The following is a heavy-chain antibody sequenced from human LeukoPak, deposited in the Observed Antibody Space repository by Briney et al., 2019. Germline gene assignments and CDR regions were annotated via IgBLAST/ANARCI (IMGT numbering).Heavy chain of an antibody. J-gene: IGHJ4*02. CDR1: GGSISSYY. CDR3: ARQSGKLRFLEWSYYFDY. D-gene: IGHD3-3*01. CDR2: IYTSGST. V-gene: IGHV4-4*07. Sequence: SETLSLTCTVSGGSISSYYWSWIRQPAGKGLEWIGRIYTSGSTNYNPSLKSRVTMSVDTSKNQFSLKLSSVTAADTAVYYCARQSGKLRFLEWSYYFDYWGQETLVTVSS.